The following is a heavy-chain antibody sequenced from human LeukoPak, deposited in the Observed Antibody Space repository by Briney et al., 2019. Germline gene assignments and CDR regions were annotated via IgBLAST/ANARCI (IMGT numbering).Heavy chain of an antibody. CDR1: GGSISSYY. V-gene: IGHV4-4*07. Sequence: ETLSLTCTVSGGSISSYYWSWIRQPAGKGLEWIGRIYTSGSTNYNPSLKSRVTISVDTSKNQFSLKLSSVTAADTAVYYCARRSRYYDSSGYYYVFDYWGQGTLVTVSS. CDR3: ARRSRYYDSSGYYYVFDY. J-gene: IGHJ4*02. D-gene: IGHD3-22*01. CDR2: IYTSGST.